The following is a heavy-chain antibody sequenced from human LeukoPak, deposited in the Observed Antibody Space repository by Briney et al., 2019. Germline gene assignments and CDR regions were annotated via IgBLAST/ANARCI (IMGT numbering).Heavy chain of an antibody. J-gene: IGHJ4*02. V-gene: IGHV4-38-2*02. CDR3: ARLSGSPWY. CDR1: GYSISSGYY. Sequence: NPSETLSLTCTVSGYSISSGYYWGWIRQPPGKGLEWIGSIYHSGSTYYNPSLKSRVTISVDTSKNQFSLKLNSVTAADTAVYYCARLSGSPWYWGQGTLVTVSS. CDR2: IYHSGST. D-gene: IGHD3-10*01.